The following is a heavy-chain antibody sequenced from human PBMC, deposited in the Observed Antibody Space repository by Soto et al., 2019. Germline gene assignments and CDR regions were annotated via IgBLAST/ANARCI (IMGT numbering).Heavy chain of an antibody. CDR3: ARGHSTDCSNGVCSFFYNHEMDV. J-gene: IGHJ4*02. Sequence: ASVKVSCKASGYSFTDYHIHWVRQAPGQGLEWLGRISPKSGGTSTAQKFQGWVTMTRDRSISTVYMELTRLRSDDTAVYFCARGHSTDCSNGVCSFFYNHEMDVWGQGTLVTVSS. CDR2: ISPKSGGT. V-gene: IGHV1-2*04. D-gene: IGHD2-8*01. CDR1: GYSFTDYH.